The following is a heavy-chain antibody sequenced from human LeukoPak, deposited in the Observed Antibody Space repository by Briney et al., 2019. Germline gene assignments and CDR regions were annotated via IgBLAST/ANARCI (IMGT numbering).Heavy chain of an antibody. V-gene: IGHV1-46*01. CDR1: GYTFTSYY. J-gene: IGHJ4*02. CDR2: INPSGGST. D-gene: IGHD6-6*01. Sequence: ASVKVSCKASGYTFTSYYMHWVRQAPGQGLEWMGIINPSGGSTSYAQKFQGRVTMTRDTSTSTVYMELSSLRSEDTAVYYCGRDSSSNCFDYWGQGTLVTVSS. CDR3: GRDSSSNCFDY.